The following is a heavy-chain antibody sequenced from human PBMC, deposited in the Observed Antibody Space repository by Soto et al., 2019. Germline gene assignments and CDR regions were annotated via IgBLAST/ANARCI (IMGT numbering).Heavy chain of an antibody. Sequence: GGSLRLSCAASGFTFDYYWMHWVRQVPGKGLLWVAHIQNDAITTTYAAFVEGRFTISRDNSKNMLYLQMNSLRAEDTAVYYCAKDAAAAGTFDYWGQGTLVTVSS. V-gene: IGHV3-74*01. CDR3: AKDAAAAGTFDY. CDR2: IQNDAITT. D-gene: IGHD6-13*01. J-gene: IGHJ4*02. CDR1: GFTFDYYW.